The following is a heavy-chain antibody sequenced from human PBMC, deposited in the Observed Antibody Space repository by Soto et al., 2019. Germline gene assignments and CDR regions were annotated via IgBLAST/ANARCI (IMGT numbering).Heavy chain of an antibody. D-gene: IGHD3-16*01. CDR3: ARVGGHSIYYYYGMDV. CDR2: ISAYNGNT. Sequence: QVQLVQSGAEVKKPGASVKVSCKASGYTFTSYGISWVRQAPGQGLEWMGWISAYNGNTNYAQKLQGRVTMTTDTSTSTVYMELRSLRSDDTAVYYCARVGGHSIYYYYGMDVWGQGTTVTVSS. J-gene: IGHJ6*02. CDR1: GYTFTSYG. V-gene: IGHV1-18*04.